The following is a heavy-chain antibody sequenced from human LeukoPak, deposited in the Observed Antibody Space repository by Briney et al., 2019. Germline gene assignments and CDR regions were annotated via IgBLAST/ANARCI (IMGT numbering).Heavy chain of an antibody. CDR1: GFTLSSYA. CDR3: AKGSGSSRPYYFDS. J-gene: IGHJ4*02. D-gene: IGHD6-6*01. Sequence: PGGSLRLSCAASGFTLSSYAMTWVRQAPGKGLEWVSAITSNGGDTYHADSVKGRFTISRDNSKNTLYLQMTSLRVEDTAVYYCAKGSGSSRPYYFDSWGQGTLVTVSS. V-gene: IGHV3-23*01. CDR2: ITSNGGDT.